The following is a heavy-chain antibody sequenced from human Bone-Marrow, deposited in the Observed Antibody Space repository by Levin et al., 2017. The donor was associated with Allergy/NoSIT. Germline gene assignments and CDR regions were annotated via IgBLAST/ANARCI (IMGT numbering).Heavy chain of an antibody. D-gene: IGHD6-13*01. V-gene: IGHV3-23*01. Sequence: GGSLRLSCAASGFTYNVYAMNWVRQAPGKGLEWVSAISDSGGATYYADSVKDRFTISRDNSKNPLYLQMNSLRGEDTAVYYCAKEDSSWFDYWGQGTLVTVSS. CDR3: AKEDSSWFDY. J-gene: IGHJ4*02. CDR2: ISDSGGAT. CDR1: GFTYNVYA.